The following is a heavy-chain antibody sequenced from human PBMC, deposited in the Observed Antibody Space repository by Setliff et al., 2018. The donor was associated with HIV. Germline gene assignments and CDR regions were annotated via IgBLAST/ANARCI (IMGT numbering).Heavy chain of an antibody. V-gene: IGHV4-30-4*01. CDR3: ARVGWDYYDSSGVGEFDY. Sequence: SETLSLTCAVSGASFVGDNHWSWIRQTPERGLERIAYFMYTDIHYVNYLTYYNPSLKNRVTISVDTSKNQFSLKLSSVTAADTAVYYCARVGWDYYDSSGVGEFDYWGQGTLVTVSS. D-gene: IGHD3-22*01. CDR1: GASFVGDNH. CDR2: IHYVNYLT. J-gene: IGHJ4*02.